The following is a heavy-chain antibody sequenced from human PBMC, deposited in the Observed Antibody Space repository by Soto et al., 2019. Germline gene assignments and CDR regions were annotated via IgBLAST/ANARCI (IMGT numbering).Heavy chain of an antibody. CDR1: GNTLIQLS. J-gene: IGHJ4*02. D-gene: IGHD1-26*01. CDR3: AKVRGIVGATYYLAY. Sequence: ASVKVSCKVSGNTLIQLSIQWVRQSPENGLEWMGGFDPEDGETVYAQKFQGRVTMTEDTSTGTAYLELSSLRSEDTAVYFCAKVRGIVGATYYLAYWGQGTLVTVSS. V-gene: IGHV1-24*01. CDR2: FDPEDGET.